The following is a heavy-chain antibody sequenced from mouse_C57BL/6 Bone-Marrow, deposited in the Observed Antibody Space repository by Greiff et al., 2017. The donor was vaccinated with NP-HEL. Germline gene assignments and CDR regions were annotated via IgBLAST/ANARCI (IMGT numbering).Heavy chain of an antibody. D-gene: IGHD1-1*01. CDR2: IYPRSGNT. CDR1: GYTFTSYG. V-gene: IGHV1-81*01. CDR3: ARLDYYGSSYPWFAY. Sequence: QVQLKQSGAELARPGASVKLSCKASGYTFTSYGISWVKQRTGQGLEWIGEIYPRSGNTYYNEKFKGKATLTADKSSSTAYMELRSLTSEDSAVYFCARLDYYGSSYPWFAYWGQGTLVTVSA. J-gene: IGHJ3*01.